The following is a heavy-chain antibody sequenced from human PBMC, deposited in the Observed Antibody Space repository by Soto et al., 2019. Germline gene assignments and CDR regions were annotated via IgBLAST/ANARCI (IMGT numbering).Heavy chain of an antibody. D-gene: IGHD3-22*01. Sequence: QVQLVQSGAEVKKPGSSVKVSCKASGGTFSSYTISWVRQAPGQGLEWMGRIIPILGIANYAQKFQGRVTITADQSASTACMELSSLRSADTAVYCCASDSSGDGGGDWAYWGQGALVAVSS. CDR2: IIPILGIA. CDR3: ASDSSGDGGGDWAY. V-gene: IGHV1-69*02. J-gene: IGHJ4*02. CDR1: GGTFSSYT.